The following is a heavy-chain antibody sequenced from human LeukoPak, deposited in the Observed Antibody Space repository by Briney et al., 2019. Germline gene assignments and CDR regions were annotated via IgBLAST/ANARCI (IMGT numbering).Heavy chain of an antibody. CDR3: ARGHGRTVTPHTEYFQH. D-gene: IGHD4-17*01. Sequence: SETLSLTCAVYGGSFSDYYWSWIRQPPGKGLEWIGEINHSGSTNYNPSLKSRVTISVDTSKNQFSLKLSSVTAADTAVYYCARGHGRTVTPHTEYFQHWGQGTLVTVSS. V-gene: IGHV4-34*01. CDR1: GGSFSDYY. CDR2: INHSGST. J-gene: IGHJ1*01.